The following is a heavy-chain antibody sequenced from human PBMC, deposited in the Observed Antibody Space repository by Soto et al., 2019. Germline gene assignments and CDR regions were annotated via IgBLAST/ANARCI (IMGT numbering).Heavy chain of an antibody. D-gene: IGHD1-1*01. CDR1: GFTFSNYY. V-gene: IGHV3-7*03. Sequence: EVRLVESGGGLVQPGGSLRLSCAASGFTFSNYYMTWVRQAPGKGLEWVASIKYDGNEQNYVDSVKGRFTISRHNAKNSLNRQMNSLRAEDPVLYYSSRANGFKDYWVQGTLVTGSS. CDR2: IKYDGNEQ. J-gene: IGHJ4*02. CDR3: SRANGFKDY.